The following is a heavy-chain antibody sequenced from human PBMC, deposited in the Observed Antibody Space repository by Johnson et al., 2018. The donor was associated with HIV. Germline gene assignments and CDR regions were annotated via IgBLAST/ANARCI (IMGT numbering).Heavy chain of an antibody. J-gene: IGHJ3*02. CDR1: GFTFDDYA. Sequence: VQLVESGGGLVQPGRSLRLSCAASGFTFDDYAMHWVRKAPGKGLEWVSGISWNSGSIGYADSVKGRFTISRDNSKNTLYLQMNSLRAEDTALYYCARDGTTGPSGDAFDIWGQGTMVTVSS. CDR3: ARDGTTGPSGDAFDI. D-gene: IGHD4-17*01. CDR2: ISWNSGSI. V-gene: IGHV3-9*01.